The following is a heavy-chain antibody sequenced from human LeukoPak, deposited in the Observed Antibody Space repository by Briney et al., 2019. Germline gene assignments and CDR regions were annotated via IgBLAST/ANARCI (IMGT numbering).Heavy chain of an antibody. CDR2: IGISGSTI. J-gene: IGHJ4*02. D-gene: IGHD2-8*01. Sequence: AGGSLRLSCAASGFTFSSYEMTWVRQAPGKGLEWVSFIGISGSTISYADSVKGRFTISRDDAENTLYLHMDNLRVEDTAIYYCGRNGEGLHYWGQGTLVTVSS. CDR1: GFTFSSYE. V-gene: IGHV3-48*03. CDR3: GRNGEGLHY.